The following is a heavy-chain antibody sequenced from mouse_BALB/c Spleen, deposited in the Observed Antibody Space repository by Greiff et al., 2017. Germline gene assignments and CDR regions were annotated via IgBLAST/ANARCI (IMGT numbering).Heavy chain of an antibody. J-gene: IGHJ2*01. CDR3: ARNWEYGNYAGYFDY. Sequence: VKLMESGPGLVAPSQSLSITCTVSGFSLSRYSVHWVRQPPGKGLEWLGMIWGGGSTDYNSALKSRLSISKDNSKSQVFLKMNSLQTDDTAMYYCARNWEYGNYAGYFDYWGQGTTLTVSS. CDR2: IWGGGST. CDR1: GFSLSRYS. V-gene: IGHV2-6-4*01. D-gene: IGHD2-10*02.